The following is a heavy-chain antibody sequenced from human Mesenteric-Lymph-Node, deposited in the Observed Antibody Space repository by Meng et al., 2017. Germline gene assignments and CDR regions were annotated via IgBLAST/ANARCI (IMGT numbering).Heavy chain of an antibody. J-gene: IGHJ4*02. V-gene: IGHV3-23*04. D-gene: IGHD3-3*01. CDR3: ARGEWFSDY. Sequence: VQLVGSGGGLVPPGGSLRLSCAASGFTFSSYAMNWVRQAPGKGLDWVSAISGSGGSTYYAESVKGRFTISRDNSKNTLYLQMNSLRAEDTAVYHCARGEWFSDYWGQGTLVTVSS. CDR2: ISGSGGST. CDR1: GFTFSSYA.